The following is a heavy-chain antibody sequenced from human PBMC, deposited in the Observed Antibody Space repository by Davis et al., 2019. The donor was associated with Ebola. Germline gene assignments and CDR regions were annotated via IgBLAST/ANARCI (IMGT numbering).Heavy chain of an antibody. J-gene: IGHJ5*02. CDR3: ARQSFGGYYYRWFDP. CDR1: GGSIASRLYY. V-gene: IGHV4-39*01. D-gene: IGHD3-22*01. Sequence: SETLSLTCTVSGGSIASRLYYCGWIRQPPGKGLEWIACIYYSGSTFYNPSLKSRVTISVDTSKNQFSLKLSSVTAADTAVYYCARQSFGGYYYRWFDPWGQGTLVTVSS. CDR2: IYYSGST.